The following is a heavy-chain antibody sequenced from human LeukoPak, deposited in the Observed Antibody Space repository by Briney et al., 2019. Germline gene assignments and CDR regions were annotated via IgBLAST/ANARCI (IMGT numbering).Heavy chain of an antibody. V-gene: IGHV4-30-4*01. J-gene: IGHJ3*02. CDR1: GGSISSGDYY. D-gene: IGHD5-24*01. CDR3: ARGGDGYKQARLFDI. Sequence: SQTLSLTCTVSGGSISSGDYYWSWIRQPPGKGLEWIGYIYYSGSTNYNPSLKSRVTISVDTSKNQFSLKLSSVTAADTAVYYCARGGDGYKQARLFDIWGQGTMVTVSS. CDR2: IYYSGST.